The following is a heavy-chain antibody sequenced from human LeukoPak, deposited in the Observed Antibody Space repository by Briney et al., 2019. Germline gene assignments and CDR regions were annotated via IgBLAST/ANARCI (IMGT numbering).Heavy chain of an antibody. D-gene: IGHD2-15*01. Sequence: ASVKVSCKASGYTFTSYGISWVRQAPGQGLEWMGWISAYNGKTNYAQKLQGRVTMTTDTSTSTAYMELRSLRSDDTAVYYCARDQSWRYCSGRSCSWRFDYWGQGTLVTASS. CDR1: GYTFTSYG. V-gene: IGHV1-18*04. CDR3: ARDQSWRYCSGRSCSWRFDY. CDR2: ISAYNGKT. J-gene: IGHJ4*02.